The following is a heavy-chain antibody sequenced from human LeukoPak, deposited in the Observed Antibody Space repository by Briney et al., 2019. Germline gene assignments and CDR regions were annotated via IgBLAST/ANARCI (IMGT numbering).Heavy chain of an antibody. CDR3: ARGQYYYDSSGYFDY. CDR1: GFTVSSNY. Sequence: GGSLTLSCAASGFTVSSNYMSWVRQAPGKGLEWVSVIYSGGSTHYTDSVKGRFTISRDNSKNTLYPQMNSLRAEDTAVYYCARGQYYYDSSGYFDYWGQGTLVTVSS. CDR2: IYSGGST. D-gene: IGHD3-22*01. V-gene: IGHV3-53*01. J-gene: IGHJ4*02.